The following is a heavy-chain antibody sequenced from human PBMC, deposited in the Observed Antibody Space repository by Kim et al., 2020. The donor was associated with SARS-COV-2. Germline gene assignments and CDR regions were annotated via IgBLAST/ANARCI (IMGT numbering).Heavy chain of an antibody. V-gene: IGHV4-34*01. CDR3: ARLPFRIAVAET. D-gene: IGHD6-19*01. CDR2: INHSGST. Sequence: SETLSLTCAVYGGSFSGYYWSWIRQPPGKGLEWIGEINHSGSTNYNPSLKSRVTISVDTSKNQFSLKLSSVTAADTAVYYCARLPFRIAVAETWGQGTLV. J-gene: IGHJ5*02. CDR1: GGSFSGYY.